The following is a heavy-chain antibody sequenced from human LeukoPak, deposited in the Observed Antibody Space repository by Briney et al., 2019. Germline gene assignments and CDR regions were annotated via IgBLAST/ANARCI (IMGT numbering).Heavy chain of an antibody. Sequence: GSLRLSCAASGFSVNNLYMSWVRQAPGKGLEWVSVIYSGDRTYYADSVKGRFTISRDTSKNTVYLQMNSLRPEETAVYYCARDGEYSYGYGFDYWGQGTLVTVSS. J-gene: IGHJ4*02. CDR3: ARDGEYSYGYGFDY. CDR1: GFSVNNLY. V-gene: IGHV3-66*01. D-gene: IGHD5-18*01. CDR2: IYSGDRT.